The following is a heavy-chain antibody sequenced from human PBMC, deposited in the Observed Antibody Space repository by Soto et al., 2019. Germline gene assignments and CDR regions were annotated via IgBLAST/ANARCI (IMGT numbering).Heavy chain of an antibody. D-gene: IGHD3-10*01. CDR1: GFSFANYA. CDR2: VINRGSL. Sequence: EVQLLASGGGLIQRGGSLTLSCAASGFSFANYAMSWVRQAPGKGAEWVSAVINRGSLYYAVSVKGRFSIPRNDSKTILYLRMNSLRAEDTAIYYCVKESPYESVRKYYFDYWGQGTVVPVSS. V-gene: IGHV3-23*01. J-gene: IGHJ4*02. CDR3: VKESPYESVRKYYFDY.